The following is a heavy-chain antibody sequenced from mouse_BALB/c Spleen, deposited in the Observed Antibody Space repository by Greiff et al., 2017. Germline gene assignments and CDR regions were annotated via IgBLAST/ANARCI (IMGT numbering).Heavy chain of an antibody. CDR1: GFTFSSYY. D-gene: IGHD1-1*01. V-gene: IGHV5-6-2*01. CDR3: ARHDDYYGSSLDY. J-gene: IGHJ2*01. Sequence: EVKLVESGGGLVKLGGSLKLSCAASGFTFSSYYMSWVRQTPEKRLELVAAINSNGGSTYYPDTVKGRFTISRDNAKNTLYLQMSSLKSEDTALYYCARHDDYYGSSLDYWGQGTTLTVSS. CDR2: INSNGGST.